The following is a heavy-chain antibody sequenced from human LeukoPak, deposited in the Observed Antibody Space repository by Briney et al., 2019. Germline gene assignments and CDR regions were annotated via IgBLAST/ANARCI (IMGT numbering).Heavy chain of an antibody. CDR1: GFTFSSYW. D-gene: IGHD3-22*01. J-gene: IGHJ6*03. V-gene: IGHV3-7*01. CDR3: ARGLVVITAYYYYYMDV. CDR2: MKQDGSEK. Sequence: GGSLRLSCAASGFTFSSYWMSWVRQAPGKGLEWVANMKQDGSEKYYVDSVMGRFTISRDNAKNSLYLQMNSLRAEDTAVYYCARGLVVITAYYYYYMDVWGKGTTVTVSS.